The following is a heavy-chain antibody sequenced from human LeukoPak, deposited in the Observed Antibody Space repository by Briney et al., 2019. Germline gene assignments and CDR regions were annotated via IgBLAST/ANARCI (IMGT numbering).Heavy chain of an antibody. CDR2: ISAYNGNT. D-gene: IGHD2-2*01. CDR3: AAQLPSDY. V-gene: IGHV1-18*01. Sequence: ASVKVSCKASGYTFTSYGISWVRQAPGQGLEWMGWISAYNGNTNYAQKFQGRLTMTRNTSISTAYMELNSLRSEDTAVYYCAAQLPSDYWGQGTLVTVSS. CDR1: GYTFTSYG. J-gene: IGHJ4*02.